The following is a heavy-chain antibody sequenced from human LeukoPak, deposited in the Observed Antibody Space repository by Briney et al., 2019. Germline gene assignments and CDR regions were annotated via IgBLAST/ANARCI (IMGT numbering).Heavy chain of an antibody. J-gene: IGHJ4*02. D-gene: IGHD2-2*02. Sequence: SETLSLTCTVSGGSISSGGYYWSWIRQHPGKGLEWIGYIYYSGSTYYNPSLKSRVTISVDTSKNQFSLKLSSVTAADTAVYYCARGVPAAIRDYWGQGTLVTVSS. CDR3: ARGVPAAIRDY. CDR2: IYYSGST. CDR1: GGSISSGGYY. V-gene: IGHV4-31*03.